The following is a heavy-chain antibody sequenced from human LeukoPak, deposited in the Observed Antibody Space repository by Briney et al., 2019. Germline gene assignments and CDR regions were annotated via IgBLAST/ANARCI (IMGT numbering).Heavy chain of an antibody. V-gene: IGHV4-39*07. J-gene: IGHJ4*01. D-gene: IGHD2-2*01. CDR2: IYYTGST. Sequence: PSETLSLTCTVSGGSISSSSYYWGWIRQPPGKGLESIGNIYYTGSTYYNPSLKSRVTMSADTSKNQFSLKMSSVTAADTAVYYCAKYGFSYFNGTSLNPHLGQGTLVTVSS. CDR1: GGSISSSSYY. CDR3: AKYGFSYFNGTSLNPH.